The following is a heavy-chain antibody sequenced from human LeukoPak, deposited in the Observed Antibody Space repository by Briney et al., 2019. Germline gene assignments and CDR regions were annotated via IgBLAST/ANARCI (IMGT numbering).Heavy chain of an antibody. CDR2: IYYTGTT. CDR1: GGSISIYY. V-gene: IGHV4-59*12. J-gene: IGHJ4*02. Sequence: PSETLSLTCSVSGGSISIYYWTWIRQIPGKGLEWIGYIYYTGTTNYNPLFESRATISVDTSKNQFSLKLTSVTAADAAVYYCARDGRFPPEPLPRYFDYWGQGTLVTVSS. CDR3: ARDGRFPPEPLPRYFDY. D-gene: IGHD1-14*01.